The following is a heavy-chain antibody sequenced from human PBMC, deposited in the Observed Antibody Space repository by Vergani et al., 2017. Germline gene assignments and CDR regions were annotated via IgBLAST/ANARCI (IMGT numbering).Heavy chain of an antibody. J-gene: IGHJ4*02. D-gene: IGHD3-22*01. CDR3: PRLYGRDSSGSKYFDY. V-gene: IGHV5-51*01. Sequence: EVQLVQSGAEVNTPGESLKLSCQISGYSFTNYWIGWVRQMPGKGLEWMGIIHPADSDTRYSPSFQGQVTISVDKSISTAYLQRSSLRDSDSAMYYCPRLYGRDSSGSKYFDYWGQGTLVAVSS. CDR1: GYSFTNYW. CDR2: IHPADSDT.